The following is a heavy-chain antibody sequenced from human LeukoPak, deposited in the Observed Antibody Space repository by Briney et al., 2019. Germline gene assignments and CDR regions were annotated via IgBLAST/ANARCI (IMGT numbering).Heavy chain of an antibody. CDR3: AAGSYFDH. J-gene: IGHJ4*02. D-gene: IGHD3-10*01. CDR2: IKPDGSEK. V-gene: IGHV3-7*01. CDR1: GFTFRSYW. Sequence: PGESLRLSCAASGFTFRSYWMSWARQAPGKGLECVANIKPDGSEKYYVDSVKGRFTISRDNAKNSLYLQMSGLRADDTAVYYCAAGSYFDHWGQGTLVAVSS.